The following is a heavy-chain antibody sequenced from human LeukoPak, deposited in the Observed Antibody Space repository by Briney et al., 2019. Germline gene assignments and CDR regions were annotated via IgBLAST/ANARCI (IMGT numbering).Heavy chain of an antibody. CDR3: AKGRYSYGFDY. CDR1: GFTFDDYA. V-gene: IGHV3-9*01. CDR2: ISWNSGSI. Sequence: GGSLRLSCAASGFTFDDYAMHWVRQAPGKGLEWVSGISWNSGSIGYADSVKGRFTICRDNAKNSLYLQMNSLRAEDTALYYCAKGRYSYGFDYWGQGTLVTVSS. J-gene: IGHJ4*02. D-gene: IGHD5-18*01.